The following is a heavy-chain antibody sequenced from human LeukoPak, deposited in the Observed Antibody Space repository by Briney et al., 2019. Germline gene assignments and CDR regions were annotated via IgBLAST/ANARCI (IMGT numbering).Heavy chain of an antibody. V-gene: IGHV3-30*18. D-gene: IGHD2-2*01. CDR1: GFTFSNYG. CDR3: AKEISSTSPGAFDI. Sequence: PGGSLRLSCAASGFTFSNYGMHWVRQAPGKGLEWVAVISFDGSYKYYADSVKGRFTISRDNSKNTLYLQMNSLRAEDTAVYYCAKEISSTSPGAFDIWGQGTMVTVSS. J-gene: IGHJ3*02. CDR2: ISFDGSYK.